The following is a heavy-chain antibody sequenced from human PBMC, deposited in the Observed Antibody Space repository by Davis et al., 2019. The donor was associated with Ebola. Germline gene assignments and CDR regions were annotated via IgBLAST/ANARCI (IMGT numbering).Heavy chain of an antibody. D-gene: IGHD1-20*01. CDR3: AKVSTLNWNDLYFDY. V-gene: IGHV3-23*01. J-gene: IGHJ4*02. CDR2: ISGSGGST. CDR1: GFTFSSYE. Sequence: GGSLRLSCAASGFTFSSYEMNWVRQAPGKGLEWVSAISGSGGSTYYADSVKGRFTISRDNSRNTLYLQMNSLRAEDTAVYYCAKVSTLNWNDLYFDYWGQGTLVTVSS.